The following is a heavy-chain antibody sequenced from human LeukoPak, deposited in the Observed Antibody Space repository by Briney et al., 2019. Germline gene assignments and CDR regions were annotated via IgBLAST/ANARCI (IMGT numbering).Heavy chain of an antibody. CDR1: GGSFSGYY. D-gene: IGHD2-2*01. J-gene: IGHJ3*02. CDR3: ARSDCSSTSCYAFDI. V-gene: IGHV4-34*01. CDR2: INHSGST. Sequence: PSETLSLTCAVYGGSFSGYYWSWIRQPPGKGLEWIGEINHSGSTYYNPSLKSRVTISVDTSKNQFSLKLSSVTAADTAVYYCARSDCSSTSCYAFDIWGQGTMVTVSS.